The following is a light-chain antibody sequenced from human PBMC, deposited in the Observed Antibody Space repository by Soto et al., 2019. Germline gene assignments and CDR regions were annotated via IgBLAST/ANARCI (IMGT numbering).Light chain of an antibody. J-gene: IGLJ1*01. CDR3: SSYTTSYLYV. Sequence: QSALTQPASVSGSPGQSITISCTGSGRDIGAYDYVSWYQQHPGKAPKLIIYGVKNRPSGVSNRFSASKSAFTASLTISGLQTEDEADYYCSSYTTSYLYVFGPGTKLTVL. CDR1: GRDIGAYDY. V-gene: IGLV2-14*01. CDR2: GVK.